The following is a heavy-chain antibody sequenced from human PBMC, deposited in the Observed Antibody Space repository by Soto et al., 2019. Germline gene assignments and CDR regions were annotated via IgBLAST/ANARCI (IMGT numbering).Heavy chain of an antibody. D-gene: IGHD3-3*01. J-gene: IGHJ5*02. CDR3: ATERMLSYDFWSGFGGFVP. CDR2: FDPEDGET. CDR1: GYTLTELS. Sequence: ASVKVSCKVSGYTLTELSMHWVRQAPGKGLEWMGGFDPEDGETIYAQKFQGRVTMTEDTSTDTAYMELSSLRSEDTAVYYCATERMLSYDFWSGFGGFVPWGQGTLVNGS. V-gene: IGHV1-24*01.